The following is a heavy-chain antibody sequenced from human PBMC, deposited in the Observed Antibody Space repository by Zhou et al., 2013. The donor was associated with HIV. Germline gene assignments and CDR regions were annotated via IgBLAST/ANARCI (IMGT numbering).Heavy chain of an antibody. CDR1: GYTFTSYG. D-gene: IGHD3-16*02. J-gene: IGHJ4*02. CDR2: IIPIFGTA. CDR3: AGGNDYVWGSYRSYFDY. V-gene: IGHV1-69*05. Sequence: QVQLVQSGAEVKKPGASVKVSCKASGYTFTSYGISWVRQAPGQGLEWMGGIIPIFGTANYAQNFQGRVTITTDESTSTAYMELSSLRSEDTAVYYCAGGNDYVWGSYRSYFDYWGQGTLVTVSS.